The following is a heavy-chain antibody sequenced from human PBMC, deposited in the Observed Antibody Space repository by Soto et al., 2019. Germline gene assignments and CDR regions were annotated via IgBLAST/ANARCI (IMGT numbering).Heavy chain of an antibody. V-gene: IGHV5-51*01. J-gene: IGHJ4*02. CDR2: IYPGDSDI. D-gene: IGHD2-21*02. CDR3: ARRTGLLYSD. Sequence: GESLKISCKGSGYSFDTYWIGWVRQMPGKGLEWMGVIYPGDSDIRYSPSFQGQVTISADKSISTAYLQWSSLKASDTGIYYWARRTGLLYSDWGQGTLVTVSS. CDR1: GYSFDTYW.